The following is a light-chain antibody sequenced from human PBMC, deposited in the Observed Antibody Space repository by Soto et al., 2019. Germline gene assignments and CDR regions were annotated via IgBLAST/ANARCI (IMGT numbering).Light chain of an antibody. V-gene: IGKV1-39*01. CDR1: QIISSY. J-gene: IGKJ5*01. CDR2: AAS. CDR3: QQSYTTPIT. Sequence: DIAMTQSPSSLSASVGDRVTITGRASQIISSYLNWYQQKPREAPKFLIYAASSLQSGVPSRFSGSGSGTDFTLTISSLQPEDFATYYCQQSYTTPITFGRGTRLEIK.